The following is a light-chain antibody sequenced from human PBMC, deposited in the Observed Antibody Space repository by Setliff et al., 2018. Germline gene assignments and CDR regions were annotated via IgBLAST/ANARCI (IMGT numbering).Light chain of an antibody. CDR3: TFYSGSNNFF. V-gene: IGLV2-8*01. CDR1: GGLVGGYNY. J-gene: IGLJ1*01. CDR2: EVT. Sequence: QSVLTQPSSASGSPGQSVTISCTGTGGLVGGYNYVSWYQQHPGKAPRLIIYEVTKRPSGVPDRFSGSNSGNTASLTVSGLQAEDEADYYCTFYSGSNNFFFGSGTKVTVL.